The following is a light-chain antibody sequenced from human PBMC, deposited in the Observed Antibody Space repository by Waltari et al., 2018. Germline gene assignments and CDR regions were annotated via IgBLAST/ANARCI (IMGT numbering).Light chain of an antibody. CDR3: QESYNTLPYT. J-gene: IGKJ2*01. CDR2: AAS. Sequence: DIQMTQSPSSLSASVGDRVTITCRASQSISNYLNWYQQKQGKAPKLLIYAASSVQSGVPSRFNGSASRTDFTLTISSLQPEDFATYYCQESYNTLPYTFGQGTKLEIK. CDR1: QSISNY. V-gene: IGKV1-39*01.